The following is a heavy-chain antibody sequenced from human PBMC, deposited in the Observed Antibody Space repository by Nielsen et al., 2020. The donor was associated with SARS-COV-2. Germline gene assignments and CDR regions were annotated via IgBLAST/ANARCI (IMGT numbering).Heavy chain of an antibody. CDR3: ARGLDDSSGET. D-gene: IGHD3-22*01. CDR2: IIPILGIA. J-gene: IGHJ3*01. V-gene: IGHV1-69*04. CDR1: GGTFSSYA. Sequence: SVKVSCKASGGTFSSYAISWVRQAPGQGPEWMGRIIPILGIANYAQKFQGRVTITADKSTSTAYMELSSPRSEDTAVYYCARGLDDSSGETWGQGTMVTVSS.